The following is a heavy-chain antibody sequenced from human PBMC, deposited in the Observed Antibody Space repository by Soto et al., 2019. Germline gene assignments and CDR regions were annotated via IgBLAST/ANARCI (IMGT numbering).Heavy chain of an antibody. Sequence: PGGSLRLSCAASGFTFSSYGMHWVRQAPGKGLEWVAVIWFDGSNKFYADSVKGRFTISRDNSKNTVSLQMNSLRDEDSAAYYCATTGTYWCPGPLVTVSS. CDR2: IWFDGSNK. V-gene: IGHV3-33*01. CDR3: ATTGTY. CDR1: GFTFSSYG. J-gene: IGHJ4*02.